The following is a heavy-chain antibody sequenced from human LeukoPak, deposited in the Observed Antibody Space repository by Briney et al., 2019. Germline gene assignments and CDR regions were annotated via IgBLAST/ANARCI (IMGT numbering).Heavy chain of an antibody. Sequence: TGGSLRLSCAVSGFTFGSYAMTWVRQTPEKGLEWVSSISGSGGYTRYADSVKGRFTISRDNSKNTLYLQMNSLRAEDTAVYYCARTLVVVVASNWFDPWGQGTLVTVSS. CDR3: ARTLVVVVASNWFDP. V-gene: IGHV3-23*01. J-gene: IGHJ5*02. D-gene: IGHD2-15*01. CDR2: ISGSGGYT. CDR1: GFTFGSYA.